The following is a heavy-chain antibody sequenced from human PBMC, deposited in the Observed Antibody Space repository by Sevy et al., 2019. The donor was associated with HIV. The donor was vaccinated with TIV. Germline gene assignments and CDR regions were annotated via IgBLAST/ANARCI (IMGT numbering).Heavy chain of an antibody. J-gene: IGHJ4*02. CDR1: GFTFSDYY. CDR3: ARDGGCSSTSCLLYFDS. CDR2: ISGRSSYI. D-gene: IGHD2-2*01. Sequence: GGSPRLSCAASGFTFSDYYMNWVRQAPGKGLEWVSSISGRSSYIHYADSVRGRFTISRDNAKNSLYLQMNSLRVDDTAVYFCARDGGCSSTSCLLYFDSWGQGALVTVSS. V-gene: IGHV3-21*06.